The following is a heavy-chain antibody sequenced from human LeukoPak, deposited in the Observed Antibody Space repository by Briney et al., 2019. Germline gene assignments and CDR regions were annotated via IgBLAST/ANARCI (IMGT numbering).Heavy chain of an antibody. CDR2: ISAYNGNT. V-gene: IGHV1-18*01. Sequence: GASVKVSCKASGYTFTSYGISWVRQAPGQGLEWMGWISAYNGNTNYAQKLQGRVTMTTDTSTSTAYMELRSLRSDDTAVYYCARDQTVRLGAIPGPLDAFDIWGQGTKVTVSS. CDR1: GYTFTSYG. CDR3: ARDQTVRLGAIPGPLDAFDI. J-gene: IGHJ3*02. D-gene: IGHD1-26*01.